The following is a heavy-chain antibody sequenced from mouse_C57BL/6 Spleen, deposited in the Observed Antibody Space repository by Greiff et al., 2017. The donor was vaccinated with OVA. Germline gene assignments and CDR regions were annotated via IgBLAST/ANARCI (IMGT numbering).Heavy chain of an antibody. V-gene: IGHV1-76*01. D-gene: IGHD1-1*01. CDR3: ASGGTTVVLHYFGY. J-gene: IGHJ2*01. CDR2: IYPGSGNT. Sequence: QVQLKQSGAELVRPGASVKLSCKASGYTFTDYYINWVKQRPGQGLEWIARIYPGSGNTYYNEKFKGKATLTAEKSSSTAYMQLSSLTSEDSAVYFCASGGTTVVLHYFGYWGQGTTLTVSS. CDR1: GYTFTDYY.